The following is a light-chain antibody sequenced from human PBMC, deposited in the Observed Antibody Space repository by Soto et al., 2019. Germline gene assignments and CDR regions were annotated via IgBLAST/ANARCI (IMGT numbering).Light chain of an antibody. V-gene: IGLV2-14*01. CDR3: SSYTSSSGYV. CDR1: SSDVGGYNY. CDR2: EVS. Sequence: QSALTQPASVSGSPGQSITISCTGTSSDVGGYNYVSWYQQHPAKAPKHMIYEVSNRPSGVSNRFSGSKSGDTASLTISGLQAEDEADYYCSSYTSSSGYVFGTGTKVTVL. J-gene: IGLJ1*01.